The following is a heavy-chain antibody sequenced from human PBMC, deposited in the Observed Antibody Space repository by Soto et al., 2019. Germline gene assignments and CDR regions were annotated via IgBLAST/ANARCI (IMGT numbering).Heavy chain of an antibody. CDR1: GYTFTSYG. CDR2: ISAYNGNT. V-gene: IGHV1-18*01. Sequence: GASVKVSCKASGYTFTSYGISWVRQAPGQGLEWMGWISAYNGNTNYAQKLQGRVTMTTDTSTSTAYMELRSLRSDDTAVYYCVTAERGYSYGYDYYYGMDVWGQGTTVTVSS. D-gene: IGHD5-18*01. CDR3: VTAERGYSYGYDYYYGMDV. J-gene: IGHJ6*02.